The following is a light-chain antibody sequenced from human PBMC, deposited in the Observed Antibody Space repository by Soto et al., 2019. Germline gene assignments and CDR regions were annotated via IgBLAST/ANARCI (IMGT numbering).Light chain of an antibody. CDR2: DVR. CDR3: SSYTTISTYV. Sequence: QSALTQPASVSGSPGQSITISCTGTSSDVGGYNYVSWYQQHPGKAPKLMIYDVRNRPSGVSNRFSGSKSVNTASLTISRLQAEDEADYYCSSYTTISTYVFGTGTKVTV. V-gene: IGLV2-14*03. CDR1: SSDVGGYNY. J-gene: IGLJ1*01.